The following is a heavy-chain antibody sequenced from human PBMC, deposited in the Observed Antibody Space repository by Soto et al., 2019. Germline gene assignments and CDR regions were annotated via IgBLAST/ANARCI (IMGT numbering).Heavy chain of an antibody. Sequence: EVQLLESGGGLVQPGGSLRLSCATSGLNFSLYSMGWVRQAPGKGLEWVSAISGSGRNIHYADSVKGRFTISRDNSKNTLSLQMNSLRAEDTALYYCAKDDRTASRIDYWGQGTLVTVSS. D-gene: IGHD2-21*02. CDR1: GLNFSLYS. CDR3: AKDDRTASRIDY. CDR2: ISGSGRNI. V-gene: IGHV3-23*01. J-gene: IGHJ4*02.